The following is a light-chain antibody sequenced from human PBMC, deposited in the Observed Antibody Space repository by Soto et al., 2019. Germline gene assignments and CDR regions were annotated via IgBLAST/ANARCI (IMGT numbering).Light chain of an antibody. V-gene: IGLV2-14*01. CDR3: SSYTSTTIYV. J-gene: IGLJ1*01. Sequence: QSVLTQPASVSGSPGQSITISCTGTSSDVGGYNYVSWYQQPPGKAPKLMIYDVTNRLSGVSDRFSGSKSGNTASLTISGLQAEDEADYYCSSYTSTTIYVFGTGTQLTVL. CDR2: DVT. CDR1: SSDVGGYNY.